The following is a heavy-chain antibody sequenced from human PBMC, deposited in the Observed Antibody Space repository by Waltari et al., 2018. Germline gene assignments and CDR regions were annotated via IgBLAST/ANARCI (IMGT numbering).Heavy chain of an antibody. J-gene: IGHJ4*02. CDR1: GGPISSSSFY. D-gene: IGHD1-26*01. CDR3: ARQSIVGATTFDY. Sequence: QLQLQESGPGLGKPSETLSLTCPVSGGPISSSSFYCASIRQPPGKGLEWIGSTYYSGSTYYNPSLKSRVTISVDTSKNQFSLKLSSVTAADTAVYYCARQSIVGATTFDYWGQGTLVTVSS. V-gene: IGHV4-39*01. CDR2: TYYSGST.